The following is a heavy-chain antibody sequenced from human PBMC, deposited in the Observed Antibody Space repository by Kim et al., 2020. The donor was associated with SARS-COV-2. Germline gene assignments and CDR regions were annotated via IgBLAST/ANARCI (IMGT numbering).Heavy chain of an antibody. CDR1: GGSISSSNYY. CDR2: VYSSGSA. J-gene: IGHJ4*02. CDR3: ARLGYCSGGRCYHDY. Sequence: SETLSLTCTVSGGSISSSNYYWGWIRQPPGRGLEWIGSVYSSGSAHYNSALKSRVTMSVDTSKNHFSLKLSSVTAADTAVYYCARLGYCSGGRCYHDYWGQGLLVTVSS. V-gene: IGHV4-39*02. D-gene: IGHD2-15*01.